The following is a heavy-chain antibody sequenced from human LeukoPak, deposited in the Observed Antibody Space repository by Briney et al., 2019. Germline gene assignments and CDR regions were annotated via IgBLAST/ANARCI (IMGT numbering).Heavy chain of an antibody. CDR2: IYYTGTA. D-gene: IGHD3-22*01. CDR3: ARLRFYYDSSGYNYFDY. Sequence: SDTLSLTCSVSRGSISRTSYSWGWIRQPPGKGLEWIGNIYYTGTAYHNSSLKSRVTISLDTSKSHFSLNLSSVTAADTAIYYCARLRFYYDSSGYNYFDYWGPGTLITVSS. CDR1: RGSISRTSYS. J-gene: IGHJ4*02. V-gene: IGHV4-39*07.